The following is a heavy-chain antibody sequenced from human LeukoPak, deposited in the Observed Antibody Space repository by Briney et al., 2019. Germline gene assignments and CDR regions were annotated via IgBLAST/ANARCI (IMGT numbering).Heavy chain of an antibody. Sequence: GGSLRLSCAASGFTFSGSAMHWVRQASGKGLEWVGRIRSKANSYATAYAASVKGRFTISRDDSKNTAYLQMNSLKTEDTAVYYCATGAVADFDYWGQGTLVTVSS. CDR1: GFTFSGSA. D-gene: IGHD6-19*01. V-gene: IGHV3-73*01. CDR2: IRSKANSYAT. CDR3: ATGAVADFDY. J-gene: IGHJ4*02.